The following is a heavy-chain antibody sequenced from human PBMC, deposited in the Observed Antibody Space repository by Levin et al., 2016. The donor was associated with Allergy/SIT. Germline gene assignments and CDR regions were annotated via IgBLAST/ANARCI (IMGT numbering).Heavy chain of an antibody. V-gene: IGHV1-2*02. CDR1: GYTFSGNY. CDR3: ARGPSGLEPHFGLDV. J-gene: IGHJ6*02. CDR2: INPNTGGT. D-gene: IGHD1-14*01. Sequence: ASVKVSCKASGYTFSGNYIHWVRQAPGQGLEWMGWINPNTGGTNYALKFQDRVIMTRDTSISTANMELNRLTSDDTAVYYCARGPSGLEPHFGLDVWGQGTTVTVSS.